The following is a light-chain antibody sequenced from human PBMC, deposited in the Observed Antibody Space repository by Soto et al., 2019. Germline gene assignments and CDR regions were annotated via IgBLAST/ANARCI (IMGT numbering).Light chain of an antibody. J-gene: IGKJ5*01. V-gene: IGKV3-11*01. CDR3: QQRSNWPPVIT. CDR1: QSVSSY. CDR2: DAS. Sequence: EIVLTQSPATLSLSPGERATLSCRASQSVSSYLAWYQQKPGQAPRLLIYDASNRATGIPARFSGSGSGTDFTLTISSLEPEDFAAYYCQQRSNWPPVITFGQGTRLEIK.